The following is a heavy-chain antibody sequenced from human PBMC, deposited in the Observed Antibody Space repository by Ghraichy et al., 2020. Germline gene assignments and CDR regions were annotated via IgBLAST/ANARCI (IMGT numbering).Heavy chain of an antibody. V-gene: IGHV3-23*01. CDR1: GFTSSNYA. Sequence: RGSLRLSCMVSGFTSSNYAMSWVRQVPGKGLEWVSGISGDGDRTNYADSVKGRFTISRDNSKNILYLQMSSLRVEDTAIYFCAKDWLKNFIYYFDSWGLGTQVTVSS. J-gene: IGHJ4*02. D-gene: IGHD6-19*01. CDR3: AKDWLKNFIYYFDS. CDR2: ISGDGDRT.